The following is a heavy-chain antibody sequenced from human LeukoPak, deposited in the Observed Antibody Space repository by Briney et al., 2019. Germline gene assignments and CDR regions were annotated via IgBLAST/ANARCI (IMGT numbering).Heavy chain of an antibody. CDR1: GSTFSYYS. D-gene: IGHD1-7*01. J-gene: IGHJ4*02. CDR2: ISANNGYT. Sequence: ASVKVSCKASGSTFSYYSITWVRQAPGQGLEWMGWISANNGYTRYEQKFQGRVAMTTDTSTSTAYMELRSLRSDDTAVYYCATTRDWNYEDYWGQGTLVTVSS. CDR3: ATTRDWNYEDY. V-gene: IGHV1-18*01.